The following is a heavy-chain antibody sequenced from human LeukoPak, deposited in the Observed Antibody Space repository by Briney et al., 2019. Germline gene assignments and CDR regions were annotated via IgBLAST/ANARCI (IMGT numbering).Heavy chain of an antibody. CDR1: GGSISSSSYY. Sequence: SETLSLTCTVSGGSISSSSYYWGWIRQPPGKGLEWIGSIYYSGSTYYNPSLKSRVTISVDTSKNQFSLKLSSVTAADTAVYYCARDFPLAYCGGDCYGQGTLVTVSS. V-gene: IGHV4-39*02. CDR3: ARDFPLAYCGGDC. J-gene: IGHJ4*02. D-gene: IGHD2-21*01. CDR2: IYYSGST.